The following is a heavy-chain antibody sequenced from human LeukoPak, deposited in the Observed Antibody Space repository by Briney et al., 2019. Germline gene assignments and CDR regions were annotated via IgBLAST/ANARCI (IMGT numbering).Heavy chain of an antibody. J-gene: IGHJ4*02. CDR1: GFTFSHYG. D-gene: IGHD1-26*01. CDR3: TRAYSGSYDRLDY. V-gene: IGHV3-33*01. Sequence: PGRSLRLSCAASGFTFSHYGMHWVRQAPGKGLQWAAIIWYDGSNKYYAESVMGRFTISRDNSKNTVYLRMNSLRAEDTAMYYCTRAYSGSYDRLDYWGQGTLVTVSS. CDR2: IWYDGSNK.